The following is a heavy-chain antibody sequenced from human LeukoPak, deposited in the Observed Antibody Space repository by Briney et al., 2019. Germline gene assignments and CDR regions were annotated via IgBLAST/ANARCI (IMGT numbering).Heavy chain of an antibody. J-gene: IGHJ4*02. D-gene: IGHD6-6*01. CDR2: ISEDDGYT. CDR1: GFTFNDYA. V-gene: IGHV3-43*02. CDR3: AKSIASRLYYFDY. Sequence: GGSLRLSCAASGFTFNDYAMHWVRQAPGKGLEWVSFISEDDGYTYYADSVKGRFTISRDNSKNSLYPQMNSLRTEDTALYFCAKSIASRLYYFDYWGQGTLVTVSS.